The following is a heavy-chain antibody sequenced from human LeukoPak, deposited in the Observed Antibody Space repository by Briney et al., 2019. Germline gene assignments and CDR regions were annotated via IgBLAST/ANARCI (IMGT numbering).Heavy chain of an antibody. D-gene: IGHD4-17*01. J-gene: IGHJ4*02. CDR2: IYTSGTT. CDR3: ARLSTVTTSFDY. Sequence: SETLSLTCTVSGGSISSYYWSWIRQPPGKGLEWIGRIYTSGTTHYNPSLKSRVTMSVDTSKNQFSLNLSSVTAADTAVYYCARLSTVTTSFDYWGQGTLVTVSS. CDR1: GGSISSYY. V-gene: IGHV4-4*07.